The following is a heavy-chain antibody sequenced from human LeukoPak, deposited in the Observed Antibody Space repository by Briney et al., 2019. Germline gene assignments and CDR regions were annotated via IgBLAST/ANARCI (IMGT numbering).Heavy chain of an antibody. CDR3: AREGDGSPYYFDY. Sequence: KPSETLSLTRTVSGGSISSYYWSWIRQPLGKGLEWIGYIYYSGSTNYNPSLKSRVTISVDTSKNQFSLKLSSVTAADTAVYYCAREGDGSPYYFDYWGQGTLVTVSS. D-gene: IGHD5-24*01. CDR1: GGSISSYY. CDR2: IYYSGST. J-gene: IGHJ4*02. V-gene: IGHV4-59*01.